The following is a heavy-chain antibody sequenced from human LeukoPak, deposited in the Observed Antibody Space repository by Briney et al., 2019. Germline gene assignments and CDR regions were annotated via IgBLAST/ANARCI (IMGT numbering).Heavy chain of an antibody. CDR3: GRRFRVSCCPYCDC. V-gene: IGHV3-48*01. D-gene: IGHD2-2*01. Sequence: GGSLRLSCAASGFTFSSYSMNWVRQAPGKGLEWVSYISSSSSTIYYADSVKGRFTISRDNAKNSLYLQMNSLRAEDTAVYYCGRRFRVSCCPYCDCWGEGTLVTVSS. CDR1: GFTFSSYS. CDR2: ISSSSSTI. J-gene: IGHJ4*02.